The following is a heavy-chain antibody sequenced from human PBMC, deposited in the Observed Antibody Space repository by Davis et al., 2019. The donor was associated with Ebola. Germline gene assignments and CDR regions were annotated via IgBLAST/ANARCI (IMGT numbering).Heavy chain of an antibody. CDR2: IYYSGST. J-gene: IGHJ4*02. V-gene: IGHV4-59*01. CDR3: ARSLYSSGSRLYYFDY. CDR1: GGSISSYY. D-gene: IGHD3-22*01. Sequence: PSETLSLTCTVSGGSISSYYWSWIRQPPGKGLEWIGYIYYSGSTNYNPSLKSRVTISVDTSKNQFSLKLSSVTAADTAVYYCARSLYSSGSRLYYFDYWGQGTLVTVSS.